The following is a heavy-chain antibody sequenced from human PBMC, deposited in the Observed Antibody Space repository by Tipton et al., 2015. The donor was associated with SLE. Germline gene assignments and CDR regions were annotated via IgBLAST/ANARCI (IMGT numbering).Heavy chain of an antibody. Sequence: SLRLSCAVSGGSISSSNWWSWVRQPPGKGLEWIGAIYHSGSTNYNPSLKSRVTISVDKSKNQFSLKLSSVTAADTAVYYCARAVSYYDFWGGYTDWGQGTLVTVSS. CDR3: ARAVSYYDFWGGYTD. V-gene: IGHV4-4*02. CDR2: IYHSGST. CDR1: GGSISSSNW. J-gene: IGHJ1*01. D-gene: IGHD3-3*01.